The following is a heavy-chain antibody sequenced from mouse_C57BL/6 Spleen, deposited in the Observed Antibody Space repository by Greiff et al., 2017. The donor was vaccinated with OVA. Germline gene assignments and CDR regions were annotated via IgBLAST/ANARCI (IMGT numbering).Heavy chain of an antibody. CDR1: GYTFTDYE. J-gene: IGHJ1*03. Sequence: QVQLQQSGAELVRPGASVTLSCKASGYTFTDYEMHWVKQTPVHGLEWIGAIDPETGGTAYNQKFKGKAILTADKSSSTAYMELRSLTSEDSAVDYCTRGGRGDWDFDDWGKGTTVTVSA. CDR3: TRGGRGDWDFDD. D-gene: IGHD3-3*01. CDR2: IDPETGGT. V-gene: IGHV1-15*01.